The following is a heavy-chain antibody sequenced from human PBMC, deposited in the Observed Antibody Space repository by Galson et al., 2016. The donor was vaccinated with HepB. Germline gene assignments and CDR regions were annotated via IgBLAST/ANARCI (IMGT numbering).Heavy chain of an antibody. CDR2: IYYTGSI. CDR3: ARVPGWRDAFDI. J-gene: IGHJ3*02. CDR1: GGSISPYY. Sequence: SETLSLTCTVSGGSISPYYWSWIRQPPGKGLEWIGHIYYTGSINYNPSLTSRVTISVDASRNHFSLKITSVTDADTAVYYCARVPGWRDAFDIWGQGTIVTVSS. V-gene: IGHV4-59*01. D-gene: IGHD2-15*01.